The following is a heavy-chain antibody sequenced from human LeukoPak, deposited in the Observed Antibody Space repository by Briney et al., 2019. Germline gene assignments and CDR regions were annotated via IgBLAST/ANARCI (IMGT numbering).Heavy chain of an antibody. D-gene: IGHD6-19*01. Sequence: GGSLRLSCAASGFTFTSYAMSWVRQAPGKGLDWVSAISDSGDNTYYADSVKGRFTISRDNSKNTLYLRMNRLRAEDTAVYYCAKERAVAGTNSDYWGQGTLVTVSS. J-gene: IGHJ4*02. CDR1: GFTFTSYA. V-gene: IGHV3-23*01. CDR3: AKERAVAGTNSDY. CDR2: ISDSGDNT.